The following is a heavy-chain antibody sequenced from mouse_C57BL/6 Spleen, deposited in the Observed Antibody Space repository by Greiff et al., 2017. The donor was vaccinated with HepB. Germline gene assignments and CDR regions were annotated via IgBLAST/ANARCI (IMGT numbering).Heavy chain of an antibody. V-gene: IGHV1-26*01. Sequence: VQLQQSGPELVKPGASVKISCKASGYTFTDYYMNWVKQSHGKSLEWIGDINPNNGGTSYNQKFKGKATLTVDKSSSTAYMELRSLTSEDSAVYYCARSIYYDYDWYFDVWGTGTTLTVSS. D-gene: IGHD2-4*01. CDR3: ARSIYYDYDWYFDV. J-gene: IGHJ1*03. CDR1: GYTFTDYY. CDR2: INPNNGGT.